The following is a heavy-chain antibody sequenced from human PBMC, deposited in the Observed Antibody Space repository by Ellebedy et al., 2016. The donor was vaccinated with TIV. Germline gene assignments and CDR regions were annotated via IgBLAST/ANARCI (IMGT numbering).Heavy chain of an antibody. Sequence: GESLKISCAASGFTFSSYAMSWVRQAPGKGLEWVSAISGSGGSTYYADSVKGRFTISRDNSKNTLYLQMNSLRAEDTAVYYCVRVVIAAAGTPNDAFDIWGQGTMVTVSS. CDR2: ISGSGGST. CDR3: VRVVIAAAGTPNDAFDI. J-gene: IGHJ3*02. D-gene: IGHD6-13*01. CDR1: GFTFSSYA. V-gene: IGHV3-23*01.